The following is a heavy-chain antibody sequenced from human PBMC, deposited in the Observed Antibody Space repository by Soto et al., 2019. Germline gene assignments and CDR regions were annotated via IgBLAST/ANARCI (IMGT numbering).Heavy chain of an antibody. V-gene: IGHV3-23*01. D-gene: IGHD3-22*01. CDR2: ISGSGGST. Sequence: GSLKPSCAAPGFTFCSHAMNWVRQGPGEGLEWVSAISGSGGSTYYADSVKGRFTISRDNSKNTLYLQMNSLRAEDTAVYYCAKARPHYDSSRYYFDYWGQGTLVTVSS. J-gene: IGHJ4*02. CDR3: AKARPHYDSSRYYFDY. CDR1: GFTFCSHA.